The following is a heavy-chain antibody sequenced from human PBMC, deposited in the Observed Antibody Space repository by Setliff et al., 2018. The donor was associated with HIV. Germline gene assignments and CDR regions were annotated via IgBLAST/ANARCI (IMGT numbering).Heavy chain of an antibody. D-gene: IGHD5-18*01. CDR3: ARRDGNSYGFYFDY. CDR2: IYYSGST. V-gene: IGHV4-39*01. CDR1: GGSISSSSHY. J-gene: IGHJ4*02. Sequence: SETLSLTCTVSGGSISSSSHYWGWIRQSPGKGLEWIGSIYYSGSTYYNPSLKSRLTISVDTSKNQFSLKLSSVTAADTAVYYCARRDGNSYGFYFDYWGQGTLVTVSS.